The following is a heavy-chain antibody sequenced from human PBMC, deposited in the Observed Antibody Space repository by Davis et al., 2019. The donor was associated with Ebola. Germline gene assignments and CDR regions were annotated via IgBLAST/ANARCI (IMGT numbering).Heavy chain of an antibody. Sequence: GGSLRLSCAASGFIFSSYWMSWVRQAPGKGLELVANIKEDGSVKYYVDSVKGRFTAPRDNARYSLYLQMNSLRADDTAVYYCVRQVGYCTGGSCYNEFWGQGTLVTVSS. D-gene: IGHD2-15*01. J-gene: IGHJ1*01. V-gene: IGHV3-7*03. CDR3: VRQVGYCTGGSCYNEF. CDR1: GFIFSSYW. CDR2: IKEDGSVK.